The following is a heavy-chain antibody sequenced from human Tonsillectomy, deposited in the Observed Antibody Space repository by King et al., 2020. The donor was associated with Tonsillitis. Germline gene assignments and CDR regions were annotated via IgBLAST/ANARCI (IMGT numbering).Heavy chain of an antibody. D-gene: IGHD6-19*01. CDR2: IRYDGSNK. J-gene: IGHJ4*02. CDR3: AEDLRSSGWDYFDY. Sequence: VQLVESGGGVVQPGGSLRLSCAASGFTFSSYGMHWVRQAPGKGLEWVAFIRYDGSNKYYADSVKGRFTISRDNSKNTLYLQMNSLRAEDTAVYYCAEDLRSSGWDYFDYWGQGTLVTVSS. CDR1: GFTFSSYG. V-gene: IGHV3-30*02.